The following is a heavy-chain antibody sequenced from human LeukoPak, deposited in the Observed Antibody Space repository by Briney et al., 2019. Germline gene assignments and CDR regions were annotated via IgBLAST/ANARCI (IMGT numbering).Heavy chain of an antibody. CDR2: IYTSGST. D-gene: IGHD3-22*01. V-gene: IGHV4-61*02. J-gene: IGHJ4*02. Sequence: SETLSLTCTVSGGSISSGSYYWSWIRQPAGKGLEWIGRIYTSGSTNYNPSLKSRVTISVDTSKNQFSLKLGSVTAADTAVYYCASASYYYDSSGYHNWGQGTLVTVSS. CDR3: ASASYYYDSSGYHN. CDR1: GGSISSGSYY.